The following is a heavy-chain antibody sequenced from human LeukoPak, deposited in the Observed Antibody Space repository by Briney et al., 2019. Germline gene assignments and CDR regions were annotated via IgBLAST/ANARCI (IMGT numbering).Heavy chain of an antibody. CDR2: IKQDGSEK. D-gene: IGHD1-26*01. J-gene: IGHJ4*02. CDR3: ARGGAPRGRFDY. Sequence: PGGSLRLSCAASRFTFSNAWMSRVRQAPGKGLEWVATIKQDGSEKYYVDSVKGRFTISRDNTKNSLYLQMNSLRAEDTAVHYCARGGAPRGRFDYWGQGTLVTVSS. V-gene: IGHV3-7*01. CDR1: RFTFSNAW.